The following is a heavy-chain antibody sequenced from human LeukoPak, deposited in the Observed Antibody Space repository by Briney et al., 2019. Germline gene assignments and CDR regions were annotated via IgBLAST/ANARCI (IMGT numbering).Heavy chain of an antibody. CDR2: IYYSGST. CDR1: GGSISSTSYY. CDR3: ARVYYSNSYDYWYFDL. Sequence: SETLSLTCTVSGGSISSTSYYWGWIRQPPGKGLEWIGSIYYSGSTNYNPSLKSRVTISVDTSKNQFSLKLSSVTAADTAVYYCARVYYSNSYDYWYFDLWGRGTLVTVSS. D-gene: IGHD6-13*01. J-gene: IGHJ2*01. V-gene: IGHV4-39*07.